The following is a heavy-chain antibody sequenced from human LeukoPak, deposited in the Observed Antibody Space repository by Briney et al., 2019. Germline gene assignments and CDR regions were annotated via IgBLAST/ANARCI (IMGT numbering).Heavy chain of an antibody. Sequence: SVKVSCKASGGTFSSYAISWVRQAPGQGLEWMGGIIPIFGTANYAQKFQGRVTITADKSTSTAYMELSNLRSEDTAVYYCARSWSIAAAGGSYDYWGQGTLVTVSS. CDR3: ARSWSIAAAGGSYDY. D-gene: IGHD6-13*01. CDR2: IIPIFGTA. J-gene: IGHJ4*02. CDR1: GGTFSSYA. V-gene: IGHV1-69*06.